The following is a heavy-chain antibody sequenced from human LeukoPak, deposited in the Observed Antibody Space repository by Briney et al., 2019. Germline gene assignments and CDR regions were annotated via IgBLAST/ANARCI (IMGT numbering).Heavy chain of an antibody. J-gene: IGHJ3*02. CDR2: INPNSGDT. V-gene: IGHV1-2*02. CDR1: GYTFTDYY. Sequence: ASVKVSCKASGYTFTDYYIHWVRQAPGQGLECMGWINPNSGDTNYAQKFQGRVTMTRDTSISTAYMEVSGLRSDDTVVYYCARSREHSFDIWGQGTMVTVSS. D-gene: IGHD1-26*01. CDR3: ARSREHSFDI.